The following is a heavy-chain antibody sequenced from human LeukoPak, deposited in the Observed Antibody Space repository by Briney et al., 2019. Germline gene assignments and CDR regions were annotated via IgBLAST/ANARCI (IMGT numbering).Heavy chain of an antibody. CDR1: GGSISSCNW. CDR2: IYHSGST. D-gene: IGHD2-8*01. CDR3: ARVSPYCTNGVCPGGPYYFDY. Sequence: SGTLSLTCAVSGGSISSCNWWSWVRQPPGKGLEWIGEIYHSGSTNYNPSLKSRVTISVDKSKNQFSLKLSSVTAADTAVYYCARVSPYCTNGVCPGGPYYFDYWGQGTLATVSS. V-gene: IGHV4-4*02. J-gene: IGHJ4*02.